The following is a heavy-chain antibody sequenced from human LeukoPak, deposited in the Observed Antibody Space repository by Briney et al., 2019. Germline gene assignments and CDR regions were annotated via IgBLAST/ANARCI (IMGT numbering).Heavy chain of an antibody. CDR2: INPSGGST. Sequence: ASVKVSCKASGYTFTNYHIQWVRQAPGQGLEWMGIINPSGGSTSFAQKFQGRVSMTRDTSTSTVYMELSSLTFEDTAVYYCARDGLWFGEFNWGQGTLVTVSS. V-gene: IGHV1-46*01. CDR1: GYTFTNYH. D-gene: IGHD3-10*01. CDR3: ARDGLWFGEFN. J-gene: IGHJ4*02.